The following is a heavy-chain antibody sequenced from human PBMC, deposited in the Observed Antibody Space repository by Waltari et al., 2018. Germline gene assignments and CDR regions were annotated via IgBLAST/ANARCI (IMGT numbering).Heavy chain of an antibody. CDR1: GYTLTELS. CDR3: VTLGDSSVWYRYYYDY. Sequence: QVQLVQSGAEVKKPAASVKVSCKVSGYTLTELSMHWVRQAPGKGLQWMGGFVPEDGETTDEQTCQRSVTMTADTSTDPAYIELSSLRSEDTAVYYCVTLGDSSVWYRYYYDYWGQGTLVTVSS. J-gene: IGHJ4*02. V-gene: IGHV1-24*01. D-gene: IGHD6-19*01. CDR2: FVPEDGET.